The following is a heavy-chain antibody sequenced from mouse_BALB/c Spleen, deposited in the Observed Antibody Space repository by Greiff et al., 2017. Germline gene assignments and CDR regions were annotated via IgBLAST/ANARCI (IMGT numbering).Heavy chain of an antibody. Sequence: EVKLVESGAELVKPGASVKLSCTASGFNFNDTYMHWVKQRPEQGLEWIGRIDPANGNTKYDPKFQGKATITADTSSNTAYLQLSSLTTEDTAVYDCARFDSGVLFAYWGQGTLVTVAA. V-gene: IGHV14-3*02. CDR1: GFNFNDTY. D-gene: IGHD1-3*01. CDR3: ARFDSGVLFAY. J-gene: IGHJ3*01. CDR2: IDPANGNT.